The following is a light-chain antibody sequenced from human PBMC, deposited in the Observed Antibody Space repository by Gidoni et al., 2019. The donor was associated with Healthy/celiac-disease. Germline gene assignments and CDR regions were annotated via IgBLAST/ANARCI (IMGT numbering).Light chain of an antibody. V-gene: IGKV3-20*01. Sequence: EIVLTQSPGTLSLSPGERATLYCRASQSVSSSYLAGYQQKPGQAPRLLIYGASSRATGIPDRFSGSGSGTDFTLTISRLEPEDFAVYYCQQYGSSPPLTFGGGTKVEIK. CDR1: QSVSSSY. CDR2: GAS. J-gene: IGKJ4*01. CDR3: QQYGSSPPLT.